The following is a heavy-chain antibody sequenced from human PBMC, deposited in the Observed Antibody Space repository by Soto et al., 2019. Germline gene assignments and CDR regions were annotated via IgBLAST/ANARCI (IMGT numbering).Heavy chain of an antibody. CDR2: INAGNGNT. Sequence: QVQLVQSGAEVKKPGASVKVSCKASGYTFTSYAMHWVRQAPGQRLEWMGWINAGNGNTKYSQKFQGRVTITRDTSVSTAYMELSSLRSEDTAVYYCARAQSYGSGSYYIGWGQGTLLTVSS. D-gene: IGHD3-10*01. CDR1: GYTFTSYA. J-gene: IGHJ4*02. CDR3: ARAQSYGSGSYYIG. V-gene: IGHV1-3*01.